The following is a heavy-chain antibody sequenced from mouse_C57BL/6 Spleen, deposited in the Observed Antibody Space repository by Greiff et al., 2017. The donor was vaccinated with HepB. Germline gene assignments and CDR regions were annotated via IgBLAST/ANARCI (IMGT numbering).Heavy chain of an antibody. Sequence: QVQLQQPGPELVKPGAPVKLSCKASGYTFPSYWLHWVKQRPGQGLEWIGNIIPSNGGTNNNEKFKSKSTLTVDKTSSTAYMQLSSLTSENSAVYYCARSEHYDGSSPGYFDYWGQGTTLTVSS. J-gene: IGHJ2*01. V-gene: IGHV1-53*01. CDR2: IIPSNGGT. CDR1: GYTFPSYW. CDR3: ARSEHYDGSSPGYFDY. D-gene: IGHD1-1*01.